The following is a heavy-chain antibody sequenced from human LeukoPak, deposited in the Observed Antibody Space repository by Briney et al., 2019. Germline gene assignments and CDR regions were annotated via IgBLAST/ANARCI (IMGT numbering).Heavy chain of an antibody. V-gene: IGHV3-48*04. Sequence: GGSLRLSCAASGFTVSSNYMSWVRQAPGKGLEWVSYISSSSSTISYADSVRGRFTISRDDAKNLLYLQMNSLRAEDTAVYYCARETKWYFDYWGQGTLVTVSS. D-gene: IGHD2-8*01. CDR3: ARETKWYFDY. CDR1: GFTVSSNY. J-gene: IGHJ4*02. CDR2: ISSSSSTI.